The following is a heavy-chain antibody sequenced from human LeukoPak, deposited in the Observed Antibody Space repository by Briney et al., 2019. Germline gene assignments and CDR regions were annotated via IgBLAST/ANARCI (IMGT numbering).Heavy chain of an antibody. CDR1: GGTFSSYA. V-gene: IGHV1-69*13. CDR3: ARGQWWAVAGTPYYFDY. D-gene: IGHD6-19*01. J-gene: IGHJ4*02. Sequence: SVKVSCKASGGTFSSYAISWVRQAPGQGLEWMGGIIPIFGTANYAQKFQGRVTITADESTSTAYMELSSLRSEDTAVYYCARGQWWAVAGTPYYFDYWGQGTLVTVSS. CDR2: IIPIFGTA.